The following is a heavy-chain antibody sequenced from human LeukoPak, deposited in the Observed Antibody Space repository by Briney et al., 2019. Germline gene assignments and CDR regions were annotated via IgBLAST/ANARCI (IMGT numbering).Heavy chain of an antibody. D-gene: IGHD6-19*01. V-gene: IGHV3-7*01. CDR1: GFTFSSYS. CDR3: ARASVAGWGNAFDI. J-gene: IGHJ3*02. CDR2: IKQDGSEK. Sequence: GGSLRLSCAASGFTFSSYSMNWVRQAPGKGLEWVANIKQDGSEKYYVDSVKGRFTISRDNAKNSLYLQMNSLRAEDTAVYYCARASVAGWGNAFDIWGQGTMVTVSS.